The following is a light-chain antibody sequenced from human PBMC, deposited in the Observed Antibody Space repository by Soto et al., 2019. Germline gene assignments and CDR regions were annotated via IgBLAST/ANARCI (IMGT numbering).Light chain of an antibody. CDR1: QSVSSN. J-gene: IGKJ2*01. CDR3: QQYNNWHPYT. CDR2: GAS. V-gene: IGKV3-15*01. Sequence: EIVMAQSPATLSVSPGERATLSCRASQSVSSNLAWYQQKPGQAPRLIIYGASTRATGIPARFSGSGSGTTFTLTISSRLSEDFAVSYCQQYNNWHPYTFGQGTKLEIK.